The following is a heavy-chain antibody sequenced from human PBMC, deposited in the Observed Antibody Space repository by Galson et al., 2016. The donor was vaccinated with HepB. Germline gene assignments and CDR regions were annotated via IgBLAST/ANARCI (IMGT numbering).Heavy chain of an antibody. CDR1: GFTFTSYS. D-gene: IGHD4-11*01. V-gene: IGHV3-21*01. CDR3: ARDFYSSDYFDY. Sequence: SLRLSCAASGFTFTSYSMNWVRQAPGKGLEWVSSISLSSSYISYADTVKGRFTISRDKATKSLYLQMNSLRAEDTAVYYCARDFYSSDYFDYWGQGTLVTVSS. J-gene: IGHJ4*02. CDR2: ISLSSSYI.